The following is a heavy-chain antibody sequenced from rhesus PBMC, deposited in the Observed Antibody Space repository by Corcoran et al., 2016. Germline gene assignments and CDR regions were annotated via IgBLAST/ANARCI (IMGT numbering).Heavy chain of an antibody. D-gene: IGHD4-29*01. CDR3: ARTTVATRSSDY. J-gene: IGHJ4*01. CDR1: VYSFTSHW. Sequence: EVQLVQSGAEGKRPGESLKISCKTSVYSFTSHWSSWVRQIYGKGLEWMWAIAPSASKTRYRPSFQGQVTISADKSISTTYLQWSSLKASDSATYYCARTTVATRSSDYWGQGVLVTVSS. V-gene: IGHV5-2*01. CDR2: IAPSASKT.